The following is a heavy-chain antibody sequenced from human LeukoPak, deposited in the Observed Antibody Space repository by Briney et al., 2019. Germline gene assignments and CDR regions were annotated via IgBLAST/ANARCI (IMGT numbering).Heavy chain of an antibody. CDR2: ISYDGSNK. CDR3: AKDTPYCSSTSCFNYFDY. CDR1: GFTFSSYG. J-gene: IGHJ4*02. D-gene: IGHD2-2*01. V-gene: IGHV3-30*18. Sequence: GGSLRLSCAASGFTFSSYGMHWVRQAPGKGLEWVAVISYDGSNKYYADSVKGRFTISRDNSKNTLYLQMNSLRAEDTAAYYCAKDTPYCSSTSCFNYFDYWGQGTLVTVSS.